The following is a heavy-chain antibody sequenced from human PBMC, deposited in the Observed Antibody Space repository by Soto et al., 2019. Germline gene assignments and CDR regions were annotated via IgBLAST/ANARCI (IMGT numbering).Heavy chain of an antibody. Sequence: GSVRLSCARRGLTFSRYGMHWVRQAPGKGLEWVAVISYDGSNKYYADSVKGRFTISRDNSKNTLYLQMNSLRAEDTAVYYCAKEGTSGDLDYWGQGTLVTVSS. CDR1: GLTFSRYG. V-gene: IGHV3-30*18. J-gene: IGHJ4*02. CDR3: AKEGTSGDLDY. CDR2: ISYDGSNK. D-gene: IGHD3-10*01.